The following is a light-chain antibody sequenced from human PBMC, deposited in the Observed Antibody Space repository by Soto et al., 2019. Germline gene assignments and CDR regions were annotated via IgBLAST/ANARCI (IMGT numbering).Light chain of an antibody. CDR2: DAS. J-gene: IGKJ4*01. Sequence: EIVLTQSPATLSLSPGERATLSCRASQSVSSYLAWYQQKPGQAPRLLIYDASNRATGIPARFSGSGSGTGFTLTFSSLEPEDFAIYYCQQRSNWPPLTFGGGTWVEIK. CDR3: QQRSNWPPLT. V-gene: IGKV3-11*01. CDR1: QSVSSY.